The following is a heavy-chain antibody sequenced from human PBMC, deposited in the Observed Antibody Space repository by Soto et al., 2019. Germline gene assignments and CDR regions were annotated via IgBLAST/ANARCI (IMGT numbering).Heavy chain of an antibody. CDR1: GGTISRYY. CDR2: MYNTGRT. CDR3: ARDLWGYCGTDCYPLDV. Sequence: QVQLQESGPGLVKPSETLSLTCTVSGGTISRYYWSWIRQPPGKGLEWIGYMYNTGRTVYNPSFKSRFTISVDTSKNQFSLKLNSVTAADTAVYYCARDLWGYCGTDCYPLDVWGQGTTVTVSS. D-gene: IGHD2-21*02. J-gene: IGHJ6*02. V-gene: IGHV4-59*01.